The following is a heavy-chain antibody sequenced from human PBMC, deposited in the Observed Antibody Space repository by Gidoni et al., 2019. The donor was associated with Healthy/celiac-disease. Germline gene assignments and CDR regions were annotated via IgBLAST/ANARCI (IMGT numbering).Heavy chain of an antibody. CDR2: KTPNSSHT. J-gene: IGHJ4*02. CDR1: RDGSNSDD. D-gene: IGHD5-18*01. V-gene: IGHV1-8*01. Sequence: VHLVQSRAEAKKPGPLGEVTWKERRDGSNSDDLNWVRQATGQGLEWMGWKTPNSSHTGCAQRVQGCVPMTWNSSITTAYMGLGHLSSADASVYYCSSCPYSYGSSLCSFHSWGQGTLVTVSS. CDR3: SSCPYSYGSSLCSFHS.